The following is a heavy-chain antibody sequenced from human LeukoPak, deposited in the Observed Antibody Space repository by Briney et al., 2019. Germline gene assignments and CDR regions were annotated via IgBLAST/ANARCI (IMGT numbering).Heavy chain of an antibody. D-gene: IGHD5-24*01. CDR2: IIPIFGTA. Sequence: SVKVSCKASGGTFSSYAINWVRQAPGQGLEWMGGIIPIFGTANYAQMFQGRVTITADESTSTAYMELSSLRSEDTAVYYCARRPEGYLKSGYWYFDLWGRGTLVTVSS. J-gene: IGHJ2*01. CDR1: GGTFSSYA. V-gene: IGHV1-69*01. CDR3: ARRPEGYLKSGYWYFDL.